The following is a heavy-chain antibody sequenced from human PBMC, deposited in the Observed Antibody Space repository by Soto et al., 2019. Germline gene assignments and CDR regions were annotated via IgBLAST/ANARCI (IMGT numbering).Heavy chain of an antibody. CDR2: IRFDGSNE. D-gene: IGHD1-7*01. CDR1: GGIFHGYG. V-gene: IGHV3-33*01. CDR3: ARDRIGGTVFRGYLDY. J-gene: IGHJ4*01. Sequence: QEQLVESGGGVVQPGTSLRLSCAVPGGIFHGYGMHWVRQAPGKGLEWVAIIRFDGSNEEYADSVKGRFTISRDNSKNTLYLQVNTLGAEDTAVYYCARDRIGGTVFRGYLDYGGRGTVVTVSS.